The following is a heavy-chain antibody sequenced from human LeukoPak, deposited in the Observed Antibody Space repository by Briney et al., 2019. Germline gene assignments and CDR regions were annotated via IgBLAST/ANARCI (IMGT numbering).Heavy chain of an antibody. D-gene: IGHD3-22*01. CDR2: ISAYNGNT. V-gene: IGHV1-18*01. CDR1: GYTFTCYG. Sequence: ASVKVSCKASGYTFTCYGISWVRQAPGQGLEWMGWISAYNGNTNYAQKLQGRVTMTTDTSTSTAYMELRSLRSDDTAVYYCARDHPTYYYDSSGYYVFDYWGQGTLVTVSS. J-gene: IGHJ4*02. CDR3: ARDHPTYYYDSSGYYVFDY.